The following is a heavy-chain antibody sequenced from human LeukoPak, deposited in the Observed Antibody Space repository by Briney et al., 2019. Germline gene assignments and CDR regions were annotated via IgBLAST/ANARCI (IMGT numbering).Heavy chain of an antibody. CDR2: ISSSSYI. D-gene: IGHD6-19*01. Sequence: GGSLRLSCAASGFTFCSYSMNWVRQAPGKGLEWVSSISSSSYIYYADSVKGRFTISRDNAKNSLYLQMNSLRAEDTAVYYCARGSGYSSGWYYFDYWGQGTLVTVSS. CDR1: GFTFCSYS. V-gene: IGHV3-21*01. CDR3: ARGSGYSSGWYYFDY. J-gene: IGHJ4*02.